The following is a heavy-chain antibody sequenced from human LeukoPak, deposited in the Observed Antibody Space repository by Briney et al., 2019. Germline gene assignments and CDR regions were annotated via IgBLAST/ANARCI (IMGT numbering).Heavy chain of an antibody. V-gene: IGHV3-48*03. D-gene: IGHD2-21*01. J-gene: IGHJ5*02. CDR2: ISSSGSTI. CDR1: GFTFSSYE. CDR3: VRSYHPGGWFDP. Sequence: GGSLRLSCAASGFTFSSYEMNWVRQAPGKGLRWVSYISSSGSTIYYADSVKGRFTISRDNAKDSLFLQMNSLTVEDTAMHYCVRSYHPGGWFDPWGQGTLVTVSS.